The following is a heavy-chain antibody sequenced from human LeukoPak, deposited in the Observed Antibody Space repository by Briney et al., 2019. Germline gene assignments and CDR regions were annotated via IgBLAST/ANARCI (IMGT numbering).Heavy chain of an antibody. CDR1: GGSISSGDYY. CDR2: IYYSGST. Sequence: SQTLSLTCTVSGGSISSGDYYWSWIRQPPGKGLEWIGYIYYSGSTNYNPSLKSRVTISVDTSKNQFSLKLSSVTAADTAVYYCARVSLTDYYPYYYGMDVWGQGTTVTVSS. V-gene: IGHV4-61*08. D-gene: IGHD1-14*01. J-gene: IGHJ6*02. CDR3: ARVSLTDYYPYYYGMDV.